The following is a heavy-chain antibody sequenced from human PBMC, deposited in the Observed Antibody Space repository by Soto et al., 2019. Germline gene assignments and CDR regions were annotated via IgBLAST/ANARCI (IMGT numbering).Heavy chain of an antibody. V-gene: IGHV4-59*01. J-gene: IGHJ4*02. CDR1: NDSITNYY. Sequence: QVQLQESGPGLVKPSETLSLICTVSNDSITNYYWNWIRQPPGKGLEWIGYLSHTGITNYNPSLRGRVTISGDTSKNQFSLRLSSVTAAATATYYCARESEMVLSDLYYFDYWGRGTLVTVSS. D-gene: IGHD2-8*01. CDR3: ARESEMVLSDLYYFDY. CDR2: LSHTGIT.